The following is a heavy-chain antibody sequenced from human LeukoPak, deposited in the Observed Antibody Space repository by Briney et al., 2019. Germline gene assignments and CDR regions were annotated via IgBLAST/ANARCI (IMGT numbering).Heavy chain of an antibody. V-gene: IGHV1-69*06. J-gene: IGHJ6*04. Sequence: SVKVSCKASGGTFSSYAISWARQAPGQGLEWMGGIIPIFGTANYAQKFQGRVTITADKSTSTAYMELSSLRSEDTAVYYCASQYPYILDGMDVWGKGTTVTVSS. CDR2: IIPIFGTA. D-gene: IGHD2-2*01. CDR3: ASQYPYILDGMDV. CDR1: GGTFSSYA.